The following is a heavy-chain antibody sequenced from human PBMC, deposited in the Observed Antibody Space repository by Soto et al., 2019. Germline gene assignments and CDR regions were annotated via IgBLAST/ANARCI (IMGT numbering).Heavy chain of an antibody. CDR3: AREGVGATFDD. CDR2: INPNSGGT. V-gene: IGHV1-2*04. D-gene: IGHD1-26*01. Sequence: ASVKVSCTASGSTFPGSYMHWVRQAPGQGLEWMGWINPNSGGTNYAQKFQGWVTMTRDTSISTAYMELSRLRSDDTAVYYCAREGVGATFDDWGQGTLVTVSS. CDR1: GSTFPGSY. J-gene: IGHJ4*02.